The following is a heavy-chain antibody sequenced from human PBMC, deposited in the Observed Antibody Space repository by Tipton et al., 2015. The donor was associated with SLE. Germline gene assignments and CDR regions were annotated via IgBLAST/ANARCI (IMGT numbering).Heavy chain of an antibody. J-gene: IGHJ4*02. CDR1: GGSISSGYSY. Sequence: TLSLTCTVSGGSISSGYSYWSSIRQNPGKGLEWVGYISYSGRTYSNPSLKSRAAFSVDTSNNQVSLKLTSVTAADTAVYYCARQVSLFGRFDYWGQGTLVTASA. CDR2: ISYSGRT. V-gene: IGHV4-31*03. CDR3: ARQVSLFGRFDY. D-gene: IGHD3-3*01.